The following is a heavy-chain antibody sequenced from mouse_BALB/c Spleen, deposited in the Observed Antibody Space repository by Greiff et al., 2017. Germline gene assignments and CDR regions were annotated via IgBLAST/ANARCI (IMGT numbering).Heavy chain of an antibody. CDR3: ARSGIITTVGAMDY. D-gene: IGHD1-1*01. CDR1: GYTFTSYV. V-gene: IGHV1-14*01. CDR2: INPYNDGT. Sequence: EVQLVESGPELVKPGASVKMSCKASGYTFTSYVMHWVKQKPGQGLEWIGYINPYNDGTKYNEKFKGKATLTSDKSSSTAYMELSSLTSEDSAVYYCARSGIITTVGAMDYWGQGTSVTVSS. J-gene: IGHJ4*01.